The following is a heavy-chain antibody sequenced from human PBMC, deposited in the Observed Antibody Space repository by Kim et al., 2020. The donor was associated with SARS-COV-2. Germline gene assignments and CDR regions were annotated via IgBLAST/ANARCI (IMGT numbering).Heavy chain of an antibody. CDR3: ARDPTYDFWSGYSRSFDY. V-gene: IGHV3-48*01. J-gene: IGHJ4*02. Sequence: KGRFTISRDNAKNSLYLKMNSLRGEDTAVYYCARDPTYDFWSGYSRSFDYWGQGTLVTVSS. D-gene: IGHD3-3*01.